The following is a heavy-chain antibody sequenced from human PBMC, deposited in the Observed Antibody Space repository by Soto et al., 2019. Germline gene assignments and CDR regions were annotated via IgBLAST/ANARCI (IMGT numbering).Heavy chain of an antibody. J-gene: IGHJ5*02. V-gene: IGHV3-30*18. D-gene: IGHD3-10*01. CDR1: GFTFNNYG. CDR2: ISFDGSNK. CDR3: AKGLPVRGVIGNWFDP. Sequence: GGSLRLSCAASGFTFNNYGMHWVRQAPGKGLEWVAVISFDGSNKYYSDSVKGRFIISRDNSKNTLYLQMNSLRVEDTAVYYCAKGLPVRGVIGNWFDPWGQGTLVTVSS.